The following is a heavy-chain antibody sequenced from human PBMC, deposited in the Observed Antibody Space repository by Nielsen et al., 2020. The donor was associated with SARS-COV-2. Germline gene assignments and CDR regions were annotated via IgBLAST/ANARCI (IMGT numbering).Heavy chain of an antibody. Sequence: SETLSLTCTVSGGAISSYYWTWIRQPPEKGLEWIAYIYDSGNTNYNPSLKSRVTISVDTSRNQFSLKLTSVPAADTAVYYCAGQPGSPGGVDVWGQGTTVTVSS. J-gene: IGHJ6*02. CDR3: AGQPGSPGGVDV. V-gene: IGHV4-59*13. D-gene: IGHD3-10*01. CDR1: GGAISSYY. CDR2: IYDSGNT.